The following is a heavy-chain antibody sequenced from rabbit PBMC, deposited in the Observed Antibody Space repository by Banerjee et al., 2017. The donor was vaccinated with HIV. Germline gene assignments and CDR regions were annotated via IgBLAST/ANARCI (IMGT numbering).Heavy chain of an antibody. D-gene: IGHD4-1*01. J-gene: IGHJ4*01. CDR2: IYAGSSGST. CDR1: GFDFNSNA. Sequence: QEQLEESGGGLVQPEGSLTLTCKASGFDFNSNAMCWVRQAPGKGLEWIACIYAGSSGSTGYASWVNGRFTISKTSSTTVTLQMTSLTAADTATYFCARGLAGVIGWNFGLWGPGTLVTVS. CDR3: ARGLAGVIGWNFGL. V-gene: IGHV1S45*01.